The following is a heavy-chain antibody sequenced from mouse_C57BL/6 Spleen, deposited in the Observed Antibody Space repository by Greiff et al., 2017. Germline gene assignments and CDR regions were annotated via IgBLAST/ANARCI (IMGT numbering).Heavy chain of an antibody. CDR1: GYAFTNYL. CDR2: INPGSGGT. V-gene: IGHV1-54*01. D-gene: IGHD1-1*01. J-gene: IGHJ1*03. Sequence: VQLQQSGAELVRPGTSVKVSCKASGYAFTNYLIEWVKQRPGQGLEWIGVINPGSGGTNYNEKFKGKATLTADKSSSTAYMPRSSLTSEDSAVYFCARGGTTAVEGGYFDVWGTGTTVTVSS. CDR3: ARGGTTAVEGGYFDV.